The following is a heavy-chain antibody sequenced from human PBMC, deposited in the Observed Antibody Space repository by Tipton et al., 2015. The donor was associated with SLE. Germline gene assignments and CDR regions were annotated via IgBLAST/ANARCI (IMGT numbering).Heavy chain of an antibody. J-gene: IGHJ4*02. CDR1: SFTFSSYW. CDR2: IDPDGSRT. V-gene: IGHV3-74*01. Sequence: GSLRLSCTASSFTFSSYWTHWVRQVPGKGLVWVSEIDPDGSRTNYADYVEGRFTISRDNAKNTLSLQMNSLRVDDTGVYYCASLSAPSDYWGQGTLVTVSS. CDR3: ASLSAPSDY.